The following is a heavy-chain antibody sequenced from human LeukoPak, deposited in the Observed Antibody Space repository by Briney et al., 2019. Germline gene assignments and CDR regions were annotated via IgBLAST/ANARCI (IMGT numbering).Heavy chain of an antibody. CDR2: VDPEDGET. Sequence: GASVKVPCKASGYTFTDYYMHWVQQAPGKGLEWMGRVDPEDGETIYAEKFQGRVTITADTSTDTACMELSSLRSEDTAVYYCATGGGTSSEMASQHWGQGTLVTVSS. D-gene: IGHD5-24*01. CDR3: ATGGGTSSEMASQH. J-gene: IGHJ4*02. V-gene: IGHV1-69-2*01. CDR1: GYTFTDYY.